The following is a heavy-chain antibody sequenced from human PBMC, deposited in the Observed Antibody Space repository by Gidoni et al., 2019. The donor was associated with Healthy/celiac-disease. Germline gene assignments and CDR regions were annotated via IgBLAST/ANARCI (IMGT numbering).Heavy chain of an antibody. CDR2: ISWTSGGL. J-gene: IGHJ3*02. V-gene: IGHV3-9*01. D-gene: IGHD7-27*01. CDR1: GFTFYDYD. CDR3: AKVGTGDAFDI. Sequence: EVQLVESGGGLVQTGRSLRLSCVASGFTFYDYDMHWVRQAPGKGLEWVSGISWTSGGLGDADSVKGRFTSSRVYAMNSLYLEMNSLRAEDTALYYCAKVGTGDAFDIWGQGTMVTVSS.